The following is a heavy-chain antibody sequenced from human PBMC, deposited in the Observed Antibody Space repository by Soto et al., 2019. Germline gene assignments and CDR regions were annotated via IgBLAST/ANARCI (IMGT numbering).Heavy chain of an antibody. Sequence: PGGSLRLSCAASGFTFSSYAMSWVRQAPGKGLEWVSGISGSGGSTYYADSVKGRFTISRDNSENTLYLQMNSLRAEDTAIYYCAKARINYDFWQTLDSWGQGTLVTVSS. CDR1: GFTFSSYA. CDR3: AKARINYDFWQTLDS. V-gene: IGHV3-23*01. CDR2: ISGSGGST. J-gene: IGHJ4*02. D-gene: IGHD3-3*01.